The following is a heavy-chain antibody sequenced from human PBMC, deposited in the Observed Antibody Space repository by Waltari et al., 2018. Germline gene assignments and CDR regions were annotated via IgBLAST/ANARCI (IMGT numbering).Heavy chain of an antibody. V-gene: IGHV3-53*01. CDR2: FYSGGRP. CDR1: GFTVSSNY. D-gene: IGHD3-10*01. Sequence: VQLVASGVGLIQPWGSLRLSCAASGFTVSSNYMGWVSQAPGKGLGLFSVFYSGGRPYYADSVKGRFTIARDNSKNTLYLQMNSLRTEDTDVYYWARGDGVRGVSCDYWGQGTLVTVSS. J-gene: IGHJ4*02. CDR3: ARGDGVRGVSCDY.